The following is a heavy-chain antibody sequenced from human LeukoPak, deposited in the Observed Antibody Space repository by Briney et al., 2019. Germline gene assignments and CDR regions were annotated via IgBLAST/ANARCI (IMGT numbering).Heavy chain of an antibody. CDR2: INPYNGDT. CDR1: GYTFTMYS. Sequence: ASVKVSCKASGYTFTMYSISWVRQAPGQGLEWMGWINPYNGDTNNAQKLQGRVTMTTDTSTSTAYMELRSLRSDDTAVYYCARITDYCTSTSCQPYFDYWGQGTLVTVSS. J-gene: IGHJ4*02. D-gene: IGHD2-2*01. CDR3: ARITDYCTSTSCQPYFDY. V-gene: IGHV1-18*01.